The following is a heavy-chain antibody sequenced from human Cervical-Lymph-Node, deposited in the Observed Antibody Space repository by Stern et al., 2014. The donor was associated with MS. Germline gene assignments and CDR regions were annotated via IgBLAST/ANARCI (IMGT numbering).Heavy chain of an antibody. J-gene: IGHJ4*02. CDR3: ARSDRLWGSFDY. D-gene: IGHD3-16*01. CDR1: GASISTVGYY. Sequence: VPLVESGPGLVKPSQTLSLTCTVSGASISTVGYYWSWIRQPPGKGLEWIAYISYIGSSYYNPSRKSRVSISADTSKNQFSLNLTSVTAADTALYYCARSDRLWGSFDYWGQGTLVAVSS. CDR2: ISYIGSS. V-gene: IGHV4-31*03.